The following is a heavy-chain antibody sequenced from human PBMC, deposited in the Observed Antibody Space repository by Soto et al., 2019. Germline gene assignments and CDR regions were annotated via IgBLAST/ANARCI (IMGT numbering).Heavy chain of an antibody. V-gene: IGHV3-33*01. D-gene: IGHD3-10*01. Sequence: GGSLRVSCAASGFTLSNYDVHWVRQAPGKGLEWVAVIWYDGSSEYYTESVKGRFTISRDNSKNTLYLQMNSLRAEDTAVYYFARVPGSGTYYDNRIANDAFDIWGPGTIVPVSS. CDR2: IWYDGSSE. CDR1: GFTLSNYD. CDR3: ARVPGSGTYYDNRIANDAFDI. J-gene: IGHJ3*02.